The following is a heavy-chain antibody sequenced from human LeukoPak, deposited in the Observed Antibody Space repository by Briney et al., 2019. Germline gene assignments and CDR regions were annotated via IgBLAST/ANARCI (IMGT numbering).Heavy chain of an antibody. V-gene: IGHV4-34*01. Sequence: PSEILSLTCAVYGGSFSGYYWSWIRQPPGKGLEWIGEINHSGSTNYNPSLKSRVTISVDTSKNQFSLKLSSVTAADTAVYYCARGPPLTIAVAGRRKFDYWGQGTLVTVSS. D-gene: IGHD6-19*01. CDR1: GGSFSGYY. J-gene: IGHJ4*02. CDR3: ARGPPLTIAVAGRRKFDY. CDR2: INHSGST.